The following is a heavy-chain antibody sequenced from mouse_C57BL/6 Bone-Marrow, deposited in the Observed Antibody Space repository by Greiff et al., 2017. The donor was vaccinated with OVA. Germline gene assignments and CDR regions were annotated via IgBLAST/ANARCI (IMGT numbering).Heavy chain of an antibody. D-gene: IGHD1-1*01. V-gene: IGHV1-64*01. Sequence: QVQLQQPGAELVKPGASVKLSCKASGYTFTSYWMHWVKQRPGQGLEWIGMIHPNSGSTNYNEKFKSKATLTVDKSSSTAYMQLSSLTSEDSAVYYCARLRYYGSSYLSWFAYWGQGTLVTVSA. CDR2: IHPNSGST. J-gene: IGHJ3*01. CDR3: ARLRYYGSSYLSWFAY. CDR1: GYTFTSYW.